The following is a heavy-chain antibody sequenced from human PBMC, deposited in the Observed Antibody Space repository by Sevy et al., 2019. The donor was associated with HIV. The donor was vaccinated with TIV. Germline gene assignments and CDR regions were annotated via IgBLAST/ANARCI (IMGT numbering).Heavy chain of an antibody. Sequence: GGSLRLSCAAPGFTFSRYDMHGVPQPTGKGLEWVSSIGPAGDPYYPGSVQGRFTISRENAKKSLYLQMNGLRAGDTAVYYCARGTRYSGSYYLGDDAFDIWGQGTMVTVSS. V-gene: IGHV3-13*05. CDR1: GFTFSRYD. D-gene: IGHD1-26*01. CDR3: ARGTRYSGSYYLGDDAFDI. J-gene: IGHJ3*02. CDR2: IGPAGDP.